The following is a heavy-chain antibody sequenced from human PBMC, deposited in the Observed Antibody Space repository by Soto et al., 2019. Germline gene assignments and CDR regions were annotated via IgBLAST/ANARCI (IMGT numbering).Heavy chain of an antibody. J-gene: IGHJ2*01. CDR2: IIPIFGTA. V-gene: IGHV1-69*01. CDR1: GGTFSSYA. Sequence: QVQLVQSGAEVKKPGSSVKVSCKASGGTFSSYAISWVRQAPGQGLEWMGGIIPIFGTANYAQKFQGRVTITAAESTSTAYMDLSSLRSEDTAVYYCARDVCGESRYCGSDCQYWYFDLWGRGTLVTVSS. D-gene: IGHD2-21*02. CDR3: ARDVCGESRYCGSDCQYWYFDL.